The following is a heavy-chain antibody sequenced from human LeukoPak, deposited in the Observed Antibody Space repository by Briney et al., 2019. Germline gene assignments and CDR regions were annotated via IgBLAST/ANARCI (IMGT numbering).Heavy chain of an antibody. V-gene: IGHV3-53*05. CDR1: GFTVSSNY. D-gene: IGHD4-17*01. Sequence: GGSLRLSCAASGFTVSSNYMSWVRQAPGKGLEWVSVIYSGGSTYYADSVKGRFTISGDNSKNTLYLQMNSLRAEDTAVYYCAKIGSYGDYGSVDYWGQGTLVTVSS. CDR2: IYSGGST. J-gene: IGHJ4*02. CDR3: AKIGSYGDYGSVDY.